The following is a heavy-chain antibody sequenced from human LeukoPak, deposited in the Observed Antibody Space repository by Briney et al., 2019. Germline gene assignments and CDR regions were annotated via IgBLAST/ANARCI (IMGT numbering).Heavy chain of an antibody. Sequence: SETLSLACTVSGGSISSGSYYWSWIRQPAGKGLEWIGRMYTSGSTNYNPSLKSRVTISVDTSKNQFSLKLSSVTAADTAVYYCAGLQGLRLNHWGQGTLVTVSS. CDR2: MYTSGST. J-gene: IGHJ4*02. CDR1: GGSISSGSYY. D-gene: IGHD5-12*01. V-gene: IGHV4-61*02. CDR3: AGLQGLRLNH.